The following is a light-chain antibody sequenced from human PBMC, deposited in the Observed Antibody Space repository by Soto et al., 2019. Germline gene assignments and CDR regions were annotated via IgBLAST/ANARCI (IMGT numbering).Light chain of an antibody. CDR1: QSVSNNY. V-gene: IGKV3-20*01. CDR3: QQYGSSGT. CDR2: GAS. J-gene: IGKJ1*01. Sequence: EMALTQSPDTLSLSPGESAPLSCRASQSVSNNYLAWYQQKPGQAPRLLIYGASNRATGIPDRFSGSGSGTDFTLTISRLEPEDFAVYYCQQYGSSGTFGQGTKVDIK.